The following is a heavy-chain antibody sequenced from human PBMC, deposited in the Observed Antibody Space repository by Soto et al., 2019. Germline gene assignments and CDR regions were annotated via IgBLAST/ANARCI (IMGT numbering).Heavy chain of an antibody. CDR2: INHSGST. V-gene: IGHV4-34*01. CDR1: GGSFSGYY. J-gene: IGHJ5*02. Sequence: SETLSLTCAVYGGSFSGYYWSWIRQPPGKGLEWIGEINHSGSTNYNPSLKSRVTISVDKSKNQFSLKLSSVTAADTAVYYCARVYYDFWSGYYTWWFDPWGQGTLVTVSS. CDR3: ARVYYDFWSGYYTWWFDP. D-gene: IGHD3-3*01.